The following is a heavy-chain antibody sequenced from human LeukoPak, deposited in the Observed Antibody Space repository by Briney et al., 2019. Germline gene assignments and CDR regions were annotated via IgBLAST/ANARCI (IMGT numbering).Heavy chain of an antibody. CDR2: IYSGGET. CDR1: GFTVSNNY. J-gene: IGHJ1*01. Sequence: QPGGSLRLSCAVSGFTVSNNYMSGVRKAPGKGLDCVSVIYSGGETYYADSVKGQFTISRDKSKNTLYLQVNSLRAEDTAVYYCAVLSTGWRFQHWGQGTLVTVSS. V-gene: IGHV3-53*01. D-gene: IGHD6-19*01. CDR3: AVLSTGWRFQH.